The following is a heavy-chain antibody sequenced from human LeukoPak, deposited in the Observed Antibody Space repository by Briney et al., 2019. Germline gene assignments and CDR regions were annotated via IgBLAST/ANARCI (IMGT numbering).Heavy chain of an antibody. CDR3: ARVAQAGISGVVLAPNWFDP. CDR2: IQHSGTT. Sequence: SETLSLTCTVSGHSISSAYYWGWIRPSPGKGLEWIGRIQHSGTTYYNVSLKSRLTISIDTSKNQFSLKMISVTAADTAIYYCARVAQAGISGVVLAPNWFDPWGQGTLVTVSS. CDR1: GHSISSAYY. J-gene: IGHJ5*02. D-gene: IGHD3-3*01. V-gene: IGHV4-38-2*02.